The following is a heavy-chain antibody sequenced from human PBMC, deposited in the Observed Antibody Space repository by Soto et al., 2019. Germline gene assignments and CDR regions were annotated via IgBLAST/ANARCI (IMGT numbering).Heavy chain of an antibody. CDR2: INPDNGNT. D-gene: IGHD2-15*01. V-gene: IGHV1-3*01. CDR1: GYTFTRYT. Sequence: ASVKVSCKASGYTFTRYTMNWLRQSPGQRLEWMGWINPDNGNTKSSQKFQDRVIITRDTSASTAYMDLSSLRSEDTAVYYCARGIATGQLDPWGQGTLVTVSS. J-gene: IGHJ5*02. CDR3: ARGIATGQLDP.